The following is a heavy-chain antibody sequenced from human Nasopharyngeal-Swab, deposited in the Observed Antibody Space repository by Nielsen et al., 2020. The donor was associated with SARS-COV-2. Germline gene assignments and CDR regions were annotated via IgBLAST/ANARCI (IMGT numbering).Heavy chain of an antibody. J-gene: IGHJ4*02. CDR3: ATSPPGDGDYVIGY. V-gene: IGHV1-46*01. D-gene: IGHD4-17*01. CDR1: GYTLTELS. CDR2: INPSGGST. Sequence: ASVKVSCKVSGYTLTELSMHWVRQAPGKGLEWMGIINPSGGSTSYAQKFQGRVTMTRDTSTSTVYMELSSLRSEDTAVYYCATSPPGDGDYVIGYWGQGTLVTVSS.